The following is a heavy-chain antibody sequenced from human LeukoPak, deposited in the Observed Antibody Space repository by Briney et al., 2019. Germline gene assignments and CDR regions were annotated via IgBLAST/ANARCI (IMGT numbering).Heavy chain of an antibody. CDR2: ISSSSSYI. CDR3: VYGSGSYFDY. J-gene: IGHJ4*02. D-gene: IGHD3-10*01. CDR1: GFTFSSYS. Sequence: GGSLRVSCAASGFTFSSYSMNWVRQAPGKGLEWVSSISSSSSYIYYADSVKGRFTISRDNAKNSLYLQMNSLRAEDTAVYYCVYGSGSYFDYWGQGTLVTVSS. V-gene: IGHV3-21*01.